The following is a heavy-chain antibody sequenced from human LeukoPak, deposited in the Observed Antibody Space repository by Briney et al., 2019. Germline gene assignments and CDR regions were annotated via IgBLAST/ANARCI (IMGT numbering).Heavy chain of an antibody. CDR2: IRYDGSNK. V-gene: IGHV3-30*02. CDR3: AKEVKQQLGYFDY. D-gene: IGHD6-13*01. Sequence: PGGSLRLSCAASGFTFSSYGMHWVRQAPGKGLEWVAFIRYDGSNKYYADSVKGRFTISRDNSKNTLYLEMNSLRAEDTAVYYCAKEVKQQLGYFDYWGQGTLVTVSS. J-gene: IGHJ4*02. CDR1: GFTFSSYG.